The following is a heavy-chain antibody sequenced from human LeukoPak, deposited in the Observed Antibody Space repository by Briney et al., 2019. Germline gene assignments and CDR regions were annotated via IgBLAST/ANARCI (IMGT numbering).Heavy chain of an antibody. V-gene: IGHV3-21*01. CDR2: ISSSSSYI. D-gene: IGHD5-18*01. CDR3: ARPRGGYSYAYDAFDI. Sequence: GGSLRLSCAGSGFTFSSYGMNWVRQAPGKGLEWVSSISSSSSYIYYADSVKGRFTISRDNAKNSLFLQMHSLRAEDTAFYYCARPRGGYSYAYDAFDIWGQGTMVTVSS. CDR1: GFTFSSYG. J-gene: IGHJ3*02.